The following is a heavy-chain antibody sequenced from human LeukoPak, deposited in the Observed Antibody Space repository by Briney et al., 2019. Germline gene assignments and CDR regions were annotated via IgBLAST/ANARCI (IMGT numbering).Heavy chain of an antibody. CDR2: VERRGYT. Sequence: PSETLSLTCAVYGGAFRDHQWSWIHQPPGKGLEWIGDVERRGYTNYNPSLRGRLTMSVDASKNQISLRLTSVTAADTAVYYCAKGLRQIWFGELNDAFDIWGQGTMVHVSS. D-gene: IGHD3-10*01. CDR3: AKGLRQIWFGELNDAFDI. CDR1: GGAFRDHQ. V-gene: IGHV4-34*01. J-gene: IGHJ3*02.